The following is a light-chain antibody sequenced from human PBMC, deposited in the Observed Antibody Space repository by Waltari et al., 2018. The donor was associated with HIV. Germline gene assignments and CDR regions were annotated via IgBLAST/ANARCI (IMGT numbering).Light chain of an antibody. Sequence: QSALTQPPSASGSPGQSVTISCTGTSSDAGGYNSVSWYQQHPGKAPKLMLYEVSKRPSGVPDRFSGSKSGNTASLTVSGLQPEDEADYYCSSYAGSNNFVFGTGTKVTVL. CDR1: SSDAGGYNS. CDR2: EVS. V-gene: IGLV2-8*01. CDR3: SSYAGSNNFV. J-gene: IGLJ1*01.